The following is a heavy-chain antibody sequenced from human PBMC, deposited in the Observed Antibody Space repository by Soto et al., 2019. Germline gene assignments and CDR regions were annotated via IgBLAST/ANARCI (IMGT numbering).Heavy chain of an antibody. D-gene: IGHD5-12*01. J-gene: IGHJ4*02. V-gene: IGHV3-30*18. CDR2: ISYDGSNK. Sequence: GGSLRLSCAASGFTFSSYGMHWVRQAPGKGLEWVAVISYDGSNKYYADSVKGRFTISRDNSKNTLYLQMNSLRAEDTAEYYCAKDPRDGYNVGFDYWGQGTLVTVSS. CDR1: GFTFSSYG. CDR3: AKDPRDGYNVGFDY.